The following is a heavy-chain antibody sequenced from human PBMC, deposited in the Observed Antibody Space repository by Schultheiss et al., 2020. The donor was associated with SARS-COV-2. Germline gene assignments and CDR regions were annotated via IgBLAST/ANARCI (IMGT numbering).Heavy chain of an antibody. CDR3: ARHVPGRGGVVDY. D-gene: IGHD3-10*02. CDR2: IYYSGST. Sequence: SQTLSLTCTVSGGSISSGGYYWSWIRQHPGKGLEWIGYIYYSGSTYYNPSLKSRVTVSIDTAKHHFSLKLNSVTAADTAVYYCARHVPGRGGVVDYWGQGTLVTVSS. CDR1: GGSISSGGYY. V-gene: IGHV4-31*03. J-gene: IGHJ4*02.